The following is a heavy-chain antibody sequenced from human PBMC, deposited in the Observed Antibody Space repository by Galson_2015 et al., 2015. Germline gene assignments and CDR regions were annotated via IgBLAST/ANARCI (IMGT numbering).Heavy chain of an antibody. J-gene: IGHJ3*02. CDR3: AHRPPAYYDSSGYYYVMGWTFDI. V-gene: IGHV2-5*02. D-gene: IGHD3-22*01. CDR1: GFSLSTSGVG. Sequence: PALVKPTQTLTLTCSFSGFSLSTSGVGVGWIRQPPGKALEWLALIYWDDDKRYSPSLKSRLTITKDISKNQVVLTMTNMDPVDTATYYCAHRPPAYYDSSGYYYVMGWTFDIWGHGTMVTVSS. CDR2: IYWDDDK.